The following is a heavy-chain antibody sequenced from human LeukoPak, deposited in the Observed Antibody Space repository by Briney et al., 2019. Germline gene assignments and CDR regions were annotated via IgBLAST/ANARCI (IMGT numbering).Heavy chain of an antibody. CDR3: AKPTTGSPTAAGLDY. CDR1: GFTFSSYG. Sequence: PGGSLRLSCAASGFTFSSYGMYWVRQAPGKGLEWVSYISFSGSNLHYADSVKGRFTISRDNSKSTLFLQMNSLRPEDTAVYYCAKPTTGSPTAAGLDYWGQGTLVTVSS. J-gene: IGHJ4*02. V-gene: IGHV3-30*02. D-gene: IGHD1-1*01. CDR2: ISFSGSNL.